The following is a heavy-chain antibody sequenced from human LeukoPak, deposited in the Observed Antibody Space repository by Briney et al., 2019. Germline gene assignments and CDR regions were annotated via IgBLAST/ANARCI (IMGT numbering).Heavy chain of an antibody. V-gene: IGHV4-59*01. J-gene: IGHJ3*02. CDR3: ARGHYDFWSGYPVPYDAFDI. D-gene: IGHD3-3*01. Sequence: SETLSLTCTVSGGSISSYYWSWIRQPPGKGLEWIGYIYYSGSTNYNPSLKSRVTISVDTSKNQFSLKLSSVTAADTAVYYCARGHYDFWSGYPVPYDAFDIWGQGTMVTVS. CDR2: IYYSGST. CDR1: GGSISSYY.